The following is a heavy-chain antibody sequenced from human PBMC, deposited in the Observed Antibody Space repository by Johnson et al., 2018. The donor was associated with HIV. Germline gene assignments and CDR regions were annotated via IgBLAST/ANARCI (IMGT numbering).Heavy chain of an antibody. CDR1: GFTVSSNY. Sequence: VQLVESGGGLVQPGGSLRLSCAASGFTVSSNYMSWVRQAPGKGLEWVSVIYSGGSTYYADPVKGRFTIYRANSKNTLYLQLNSLRAEDTAVYYSARARAFDSWGKGTMVTVSS. V-gene: IGHV3-66*02. CDR2: IYSGGST. J-gene: IGHJ3*02. CDR3: ARARAFDS.